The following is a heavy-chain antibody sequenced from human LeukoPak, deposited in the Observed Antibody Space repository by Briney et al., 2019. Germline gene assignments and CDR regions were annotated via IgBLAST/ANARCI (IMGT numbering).Heavy chain of an antibody. J-gene: IGHJ4*02. V-gene: IGHV1-2*02. D-gene: IGHD5-12*01. CDR1: GYTFTGYY. Sequence: VASVKVSCKASGYTFTGYYMHWVRQAPGQGLEWMGWINPNSGGTNYAQKFQGRDTMTRDTSISTAYMELSRLRSDDTAVYYCARGREMATIDFDYWGQGTLVTVSS. CDR2: INPNSGGT. CDR3: ARGREMATIDFDY.